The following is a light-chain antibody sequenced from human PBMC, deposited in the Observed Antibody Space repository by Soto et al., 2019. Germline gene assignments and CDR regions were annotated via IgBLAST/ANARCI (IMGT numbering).Light chain of an antibody. J-gene: IGLJ2*01. Sequence: QLVLTQPPSVSGAPGQRVTISCTGSSSNIGAGYDVHWYQQLPGTAPKLLIYGNNNRPSGVPDRFSGSKSGTSASLAITGLQAEDEADYYCQTHDNSLSGSRVFGGGTKLTVL. CDR1: SSNIGAGYD. CDR3: QTHDNSLSGSRV. V-gene: IGLV1-40*01. CDR2: GNN.